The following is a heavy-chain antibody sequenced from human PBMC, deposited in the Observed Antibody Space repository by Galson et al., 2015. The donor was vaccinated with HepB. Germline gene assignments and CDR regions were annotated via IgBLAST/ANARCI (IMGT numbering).Heavy chain of an antibody. CDR1: GFTFNNYA. Sequence: SLRLSCAASGFTFNNYAMHWVRQAPGRGLEWVAVISNDATNQFYGDSVQGRFTTSRDNSRNTLYLQMNSLKNGDTAVYYCARGIPRTTDYISKHYYYGMDVWGQGTTVTVSS. V-gene: IGHV3-30*04. CDR3: ARGIPRTTDYISKHYYYGMDV. J-gene: IGHJ6*02. D-gene: IGHD4-11*01. CDR2: ISNDATNQ.